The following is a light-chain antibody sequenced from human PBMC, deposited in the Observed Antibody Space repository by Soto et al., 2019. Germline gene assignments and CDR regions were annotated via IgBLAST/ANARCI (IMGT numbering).Light chain of an antibody. CDR3: QQYSNWPPWT. V-gene: IGKV3-15*01. CDR2: GAS. CDR1: QSVSSN. J-gene: IGKJ1*01. Sequence: EIVMTQSPATLSVSPGERATRSCRASQSVSSNLAWYQQKPGQAPRLLIYGASTRATGIPARFSGSGSGTDFTLAISSLQSEDFAVYYCQQYSNWPPWTFGRGTKVDIK.